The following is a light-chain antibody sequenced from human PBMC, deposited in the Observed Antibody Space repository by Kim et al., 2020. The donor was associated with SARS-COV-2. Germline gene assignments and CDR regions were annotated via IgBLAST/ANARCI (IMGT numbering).Light chain of an antibody. J-gene: IGLJ1*01. Sequence: PGQRVAISCPGSNPNIGAGYDVHWYQQLPGTAPKLLIYGNSNRPSGVPDRFSGSKSGTSASLAITGLQAEDEADYYCQSYDSSVYVFGTGTKVTVL. CDR1: NPNIGAGYD. CDR3: QSYDSSVYV. V-gene: IGLV1-40*01. CDR2: GNS.